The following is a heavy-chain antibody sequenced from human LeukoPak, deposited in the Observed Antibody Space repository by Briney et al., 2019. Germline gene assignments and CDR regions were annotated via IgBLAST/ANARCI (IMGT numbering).Heavy chain of an antibody. D-gene: IGHD6-19*01. J-gene: IGHJ4*02. CDR1: GFTFSGSA. V-gene: IGHV3-73*01. CDR3: TRMGSDSSGWSFDY. Sequence: QSGGSLRLSCAASGFTFSGSAMHWVRQASGKGLEWVGRIRSKANSYATAYAASVKGRFTISRDDSKNTAYLQMNSLKTEDTAVYYCTRMGSDSSGWSFDYWGQGTLVTVSS. CDR2: IRSKANSYAT.